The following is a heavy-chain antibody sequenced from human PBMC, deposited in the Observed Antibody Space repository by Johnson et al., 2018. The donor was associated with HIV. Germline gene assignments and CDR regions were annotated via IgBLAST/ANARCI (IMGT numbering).Heavy chain of an antibody. J-gene: IGHJ3*02. V-gene: IGHV3-33*06. CDR1: GFTFSSFG. Sequence: QVQLVESGGGVAQPGRYLRLSCAASGFTFSSFGMHWVRQAPGKGLEWVAVIWYDGSNKYFADSVKGRFTISRDNSKNTLYLQMSSLIAEGTAVYYCAKPAAAARDAFDIWGQGTMVTVSS. D-gene: IGHD6-13*01. CDR3: AKPAAAARDAFDI. CDR2: IWYDGSNK.